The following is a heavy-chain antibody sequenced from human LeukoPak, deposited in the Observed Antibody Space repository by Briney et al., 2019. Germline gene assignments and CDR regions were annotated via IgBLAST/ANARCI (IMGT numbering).Heavy chain of an antibody. CDR2: IWNDGSNK. J-gene: IGHJ6*03. CDR1: GFTFSSYG. Sequence: GRSLRLSCAASGFTFSSYGMHWVRQAPGKGLEWVAVIWNDGSNKYYADSVEGRFTISRDNSKNTLYLQMNSLRAEDTAVYYCARGVTYYSYFYYMDVWGKGTTVTVSS. V-gene: IGHV3-33*01. D-gene: IGHD2-21*02. CDR3: ARGVTYYSYFYYMDV.